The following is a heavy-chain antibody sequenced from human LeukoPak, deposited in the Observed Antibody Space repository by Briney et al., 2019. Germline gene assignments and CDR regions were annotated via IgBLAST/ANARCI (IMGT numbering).Heavy chain of an antibody. Sequence: ASVKVSCKASGYTFTGYYMHWVRQAPGQGLEWMGWINPNSGGTNYAQKFQGRVTMTRDTSISTAYMELSRLRSDDTAVYYCARDDTTVRGANFDYWGQGTLVTVSS. CDR2: INPNSGGT. CDR1: GYTFTGYY. CDR3: ARDDTTVRGANFDY. D-gene: IGHD3-10*01. V-gene: IGHV1-2*02. J-gene: IGHJ4*02.